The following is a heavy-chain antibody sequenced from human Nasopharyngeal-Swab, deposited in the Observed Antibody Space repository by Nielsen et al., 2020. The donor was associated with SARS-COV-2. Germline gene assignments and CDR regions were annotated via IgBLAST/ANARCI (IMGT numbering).Heavy chain of an antibody. D-gene: IGHD6-19*01. CDR1: GFTFSTAW. V-gene: IGHV3-15*01. CDR2: IKSKTDGSTT. J-gene: IGHJ4*02. Sequence: GGSLRLSCAASGFTFSTAWMSWVRQAPGKGLEWVGRIKSKTDGSTTDYAVPVKGRFTISRDDSKNTLYLQMNSLRAEDTALYYCAKDRSWAVAGMGWDYWGQGTLVTVSS. CDR3: AKDRSWAVAGMGWDY.